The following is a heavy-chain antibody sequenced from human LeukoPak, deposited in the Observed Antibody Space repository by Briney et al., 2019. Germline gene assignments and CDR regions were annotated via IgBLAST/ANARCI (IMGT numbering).Heavy chain of an antibody. V-gene: IGHV3-53*01. CDR3: AREGGYAVGDF. J-gene: IGHJ4*02. CDR1: GFTFSSYS. D-gene: IGHD1-1*01. Sequence: SGGSLRLSCAASGFTFSSYSMNWVRQAPGKGLEWASVIYNDGRTYYADSVKGRFIISKDISKNTLYLQMNNLRADDTAVYYRAREGGYAVGDFWGRGTLVTVSS. CDR2: IYNDGRT.